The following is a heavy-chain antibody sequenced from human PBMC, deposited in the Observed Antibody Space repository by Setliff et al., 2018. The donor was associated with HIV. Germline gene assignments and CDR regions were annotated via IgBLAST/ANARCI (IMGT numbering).Heavy chain of an antibody. CDR1: GGTISDSH. V-gene: IGHV4-59*07. J-gene: IGHJ4*02. D-gene: IGHD1-26*01. CDR3: ATYPAGEGGRGY. CDR2: VHYSRTSSHENFFHTGTT. Sequence: PSDSPSLSCTVSGGTISDSHLTWIRQPPGKGLEWIGYVHYSRTSSHENFFHTGTTKYNPPLESRVTISQDTSKNHFSLRLNSVTAADTAVYYCATYPAGEGGRGYWGQGRLVTV.